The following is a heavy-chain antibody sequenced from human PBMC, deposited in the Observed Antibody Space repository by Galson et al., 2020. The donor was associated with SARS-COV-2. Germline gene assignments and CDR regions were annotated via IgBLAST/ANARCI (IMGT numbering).Heavy chain of an antibody. CDR3: ARDFRYCSTTSCYPLFDY. CDR2: ITSPSSTI. Sequence: GSLRLSCAASGFTFSSYSMNWVRQAPGKGLEWLSYITSPSSTIYYADSVKGRFTISRDNAKNSLYLQMDSLRAEDTAVYYCARDFRYCSTTSCYPLFDYWGQGTLVTVSS. J-gene: IGHJ4*02. D-gene: IGHD2-2*01. V-gene: IGHV3-48*04. CDR1: GFTFSSYS.